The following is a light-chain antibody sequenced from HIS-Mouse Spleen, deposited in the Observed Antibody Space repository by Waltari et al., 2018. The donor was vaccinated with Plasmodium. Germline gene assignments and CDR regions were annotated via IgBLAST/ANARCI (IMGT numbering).Light chain of an antibody. Sequence: AIQMTQSPSSLSASVGDRVTITCRASQGIRNDVGLYQQKPGKAPKLLVSADSSLQSGVPSRFSGSGSGTDFTLTISSLQPEDFATYYCLQDYNYPYTFGQGTKLEI. V-gene: IGKV1-6*01. CDR1: QGIRND. J-gene: IGKJ2*01. CDR2: ADS. CDR3: LQDYNYPYT.